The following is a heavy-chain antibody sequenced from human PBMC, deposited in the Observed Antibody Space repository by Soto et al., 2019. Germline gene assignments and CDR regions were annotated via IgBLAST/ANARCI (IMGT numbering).Heavy chain of an antibody. CDR2: IYYSGST. J-gene: IGHJ3*02. CDR1: GGSISSYY. CDR3: AKSIAAAGTGGAFDI. Sequence: QVQLQESGPGLVKPSETLSLTCTVSGGSISSYYWSWIRQPPGKGLEWIGYIYYSGSTNYNPSLKSRVTISVDTSKNQFSLKLSSVTAADTAVYYCAKSIAAAGTGGAFDIWGQGTMVTVSS. V-gene: IGHV4-59*01. D-gene: IGHD6-13*01.